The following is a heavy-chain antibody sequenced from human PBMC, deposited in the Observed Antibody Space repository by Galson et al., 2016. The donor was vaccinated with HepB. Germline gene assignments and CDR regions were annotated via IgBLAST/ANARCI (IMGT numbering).Heavy chain of an antibody. J-gene: IGHJ4*02. CDR2: IKQDGSAK. CDR1: GFSISYYW. Sequence: SLRLSCAASGFSISYYWMHWVRQSPGKGLEWVADIKQDGSAKYYVDSVKGRFTISRDNADNSVYLQTNFLRADDTAVYYCARATVTVPGGDCWGQGTLVTVSS. V-gene: IGHV3-7*03. CDR3: ARATVTVPGGDC. D-gene: IGHD4-17*01.